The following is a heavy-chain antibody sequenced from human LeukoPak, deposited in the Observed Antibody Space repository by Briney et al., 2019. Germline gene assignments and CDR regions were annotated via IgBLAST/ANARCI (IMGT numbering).Heavy chain of an antibody. CDR2: ISGSGGST. V-gene: IGHV3-23*01. Sequence: GRSLRLSCAASGFTFSSYAMSWVRQAPGKGLEWVSAISGSGGSTYYADSVKGRFTISRDNSKNTLYLQMNSLRAEDTAVYYCAKDLESVYYYDSSGYYSRPGYFDYWGQGTLVTVSS. CDR1: GFTFSSYA. CDR3: AKDLESVYYYDSSGYYSRPGYFDY. D-gene: IGHD3-22*01. J-gene: IGHJ4*02.